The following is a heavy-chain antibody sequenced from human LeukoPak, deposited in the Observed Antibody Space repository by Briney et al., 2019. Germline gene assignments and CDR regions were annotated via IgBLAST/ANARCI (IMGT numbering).Heavy chain of an antibody. D-gene: IGHD3-10*01. CDR1: GGSISSSSSY. J-gene: IGHJ3*02. CDR2: IYYSGST. Sequence: SETLSLTCTVSGGSISSSSSYWGWFRQPPGKGLEWIGTIYYSGSTYYNPSLKSRVTISVDTSKNQFSLKLNSVTAADTAVYYCARLLAGEYDPFDIWGQGTMVTVSS. CDR3: ARLLAGEYDPFDI. V-gene: IGHV4-39*07.